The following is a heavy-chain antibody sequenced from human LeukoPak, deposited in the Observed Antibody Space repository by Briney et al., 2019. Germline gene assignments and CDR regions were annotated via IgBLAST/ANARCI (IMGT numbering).Heavy chain of an antibody. V-gene: IGHV4-59*01. CDR2: IYYSGST. CDR3: ARGATMVRLFDY. CDR1: GGSISSYY. D-gene: IGHD3-10*01. J-gene: IGHJ4*02. Sequence: PSETLSLTCTVSGGSISSYYWSWIRQPPGKGLEWIGYIYYSGSTNYNPSLKSRVTISVDTSKNQFSLKLSSVTAADTAVYYCARGATMVRLFDYWGQGTLVTVSS.